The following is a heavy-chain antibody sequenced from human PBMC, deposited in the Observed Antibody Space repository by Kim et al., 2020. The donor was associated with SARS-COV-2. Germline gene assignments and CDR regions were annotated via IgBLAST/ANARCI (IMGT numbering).Heavy chain of an antibody. Sequence: GGSLRLSCAASGFTVSSNYMSWVRQAPGKGLEWVAVIYSGGSTYYADSVRGRFTISRNNSENTLYLQINNLRAEDTAVYYCASENYDSSDYYYYGMDDWGQGTMVTVSS. D-gene: IGHD3-22*01. CDR1: GFTVSSNY. J-gene: IGHJ6*02. CDR3: ASENYDSSDYYYYGMDD. CDR2: IYSGGST. V-gene: IGHV3-53*01.